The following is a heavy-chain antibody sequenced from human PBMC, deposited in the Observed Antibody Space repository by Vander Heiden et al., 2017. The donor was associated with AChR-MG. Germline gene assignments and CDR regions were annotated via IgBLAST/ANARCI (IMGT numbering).Heavy chain of an antibody. D-gene: IGHD1-26*01. CDR2: INPGDSDT. CDR3: AWQVGAGPFDY. Sequence: DVQLVQSGAEVKKPGESLKTSCKTPGSRLTSNWIGWVRQIPGQGPGWMTIINPGDSDTRYSPSFRGQVTISADKSISTAYLQWSSLEASDTAMYYCAWQVGAGPFDYWGQGTLVTVSS. V-gene: IGHV5-51*03. J-gene: IGHJ4*02. CDR1: GSRLTSNW.